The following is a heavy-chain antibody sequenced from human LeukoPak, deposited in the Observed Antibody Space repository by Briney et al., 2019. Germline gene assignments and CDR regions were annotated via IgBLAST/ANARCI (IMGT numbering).Heavy chain of an antibody. Sequence: GSLRLSCAASGFTFSNYEMNWVRQAPGKGLEWVSYISGSGSTIYYADSVKGRFTISRDNAKNSLYLQMNSLRAEDTAVYYCARDSVVRGKDYYGMDVWGQGTTVTVSS. D-gene: IGHD3-10*01. J-gene: IGHJ6*02. CDR1: GFTFSNYE. CDR3: ARDSVVRGKDYYGMDV. CDR2: ISGSGSTI. V-gene: IGHV3-48*03.